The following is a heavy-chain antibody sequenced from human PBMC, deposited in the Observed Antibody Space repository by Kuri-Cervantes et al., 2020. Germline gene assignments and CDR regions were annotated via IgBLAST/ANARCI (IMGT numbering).Heavy chain of an antibody. CDR1: GFTFSSYA. CDR3: ARGFDDFLGMDV. CDR2: ISGSGGST. V-gene: IGHV3-23*01. D-gene: IGHD3-3*01. Sequence: GGSLRLSCAASGFTFSSYAMSWVRQAPGKGLEWVSAISGSGGSTYYADSVKGRFTISRDNSKNTLYLQMNSLRAEDTAVYYCARGFDDFLGMDVWGQGTTVTVSS. J-gene: IGHJ6*02.